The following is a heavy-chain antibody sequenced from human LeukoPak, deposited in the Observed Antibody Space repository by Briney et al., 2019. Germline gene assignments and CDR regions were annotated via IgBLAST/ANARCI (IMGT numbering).Heavy chain of an antibody. Sequence: GASVKVSCKASGGTFSSYAISWVRQAPGQGLEWMGGIIPIFGTANYAQKFQGRVTITRDTSASTAYMELSSLRSEDTAVYYCARDRGPPAYSSGWYFYDYWGQGTLVTVSS. D-gene: IGHD6-19*01. CDR2: IIPIFGTA. CDR1: GGTFSSYA. CDR3: ARDRGPPAYSSGWYFYDY. J-gene: IGHJ4*02. V-gene: IGHV1-69*05.